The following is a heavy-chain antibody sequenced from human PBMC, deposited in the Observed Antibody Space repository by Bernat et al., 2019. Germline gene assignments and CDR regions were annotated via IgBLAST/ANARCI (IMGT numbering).Heavy chain of an antibody. V-gene: IGHV3-21*01. D-gene: IGHD2-2*01. CDR3: ARIVYCSSTSCNLPDY. J-gene: IGHJ4*02. CDR2: ISSSSSYI. Sequence: EVQLVESGGGLVQPGGSLRLSCAASGFTFSSYSMNWVRQAPGKGLEWVSSISSSSSYIYYADSVKGRFTISRDNAKNSLYLQMNSLRAEDTAVYYCARIVYCSSTSCNLPDYWGQGTLVTVSS. CDR1: GFTFSSYS.